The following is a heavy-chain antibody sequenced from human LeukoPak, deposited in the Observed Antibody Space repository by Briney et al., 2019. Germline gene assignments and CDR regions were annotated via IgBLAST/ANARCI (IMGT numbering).Heavy chain of an antibody. V-gene: IGHV4-59*02. CDR2: IYHSGDP. CDR1: GVSVSRYF. D-gene: IGHD1-14*01. CDR3: ARVFTTSPPSLDS. J-gene: IGHJ4*02. Sequence: PSETLSLTCTVSGVSVSRYFWTWIRQPPGKGLEWIGYIYHSGDPSYNPSLKTRVTISVDTSKKQLSLKLNSVTAADTAVYYCARVFTTSPPSLDSWGQGALVTVSS.